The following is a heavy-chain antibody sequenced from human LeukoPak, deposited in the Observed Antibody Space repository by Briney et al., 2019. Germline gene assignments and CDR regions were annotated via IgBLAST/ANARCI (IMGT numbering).Heavy chain of an antibody. D-gene: IGHD2/OR15-2a*01. CDR1: GYTLTELS. J-gene: IGHJ4*02. CDR2: INPKSGGT. V-gene: IGHV1-2*02. Sequence: ASVKVSCKVSGYTLTELSMHWVRQAPGQGLEWMGWINPKSGGTSYAQKFQGRVSMTRDTSINTAYMELSSLRSDDTALYFCGKGGGGGGYFFDYWGQGTLVTVSS. CDR3: GKGGGGGGYFFDY.